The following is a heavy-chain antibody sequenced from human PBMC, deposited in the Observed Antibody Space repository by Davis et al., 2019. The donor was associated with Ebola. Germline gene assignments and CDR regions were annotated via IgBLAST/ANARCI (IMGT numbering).Heavy chain of an antibody. CDR3: ARGTLLPGTDY. V-gene: IGHV3-7*01. Sequence: PGGSLRLSCAASGFTFGDYWMNWVRQAPGKGLEWVANIDEDGGVKSYVDSVEGRFTISRDNVKNSVYLQMSSLRAEDTAVYYCARGTLLPGTDYWGRGTLVAVSS. CDR1: GFTFGDYW. CDR2: IDEDGGVK. J-gene: IGHJ4*02. D-gene: IGHD1-1*01.